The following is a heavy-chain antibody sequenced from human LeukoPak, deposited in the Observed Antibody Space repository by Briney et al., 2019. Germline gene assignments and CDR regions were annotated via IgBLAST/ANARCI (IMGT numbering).Heavy chain of an antibody. CDR3: AREYGKIYPTFDY. CDR2: IYYSGDT. CDR1: GGSIDTSSYY. V-gene: IGHV4-39*07. Sequence: PSETLSLTCTVSGGSIDTSSYYRGWIRQPPGKSLEWIGTIYYSGDTFYNPSLKSRVSISLDTSKNQFSLTLTSVTAADTAVYFCAREYGKIYPTFDYWGQGTLVSVSS. J-gene: IGHJ4*02. D-gene: IGHD3-16*02.